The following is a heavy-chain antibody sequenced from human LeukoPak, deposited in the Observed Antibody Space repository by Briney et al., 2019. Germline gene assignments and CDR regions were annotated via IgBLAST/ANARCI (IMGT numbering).Heavy chain of an antibody. V-gene: IGHV1-18*01. CDR2: ISAYNGNT. J-gene: IGHJ4*02. CDR3: ARVAIWFGELLREHDY. CDR1: GYTFTSYG. Sequence: ASVKVSCKASGYTFTSYGISWVRQAPGQGLEWMGWISAYNGNTNYAQKLQGRVTMTTDTSTSTAYMELRSLRSDDTAVYYCARVAIWFGELLREHDYWGQGTLVTVSS. D-gene: IGHD3-10*01.